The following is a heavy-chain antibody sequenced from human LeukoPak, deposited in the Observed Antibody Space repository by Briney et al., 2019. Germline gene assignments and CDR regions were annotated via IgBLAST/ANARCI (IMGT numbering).Heavy chain of an antibody. CDR3: ARQYDFWSAKDEDNWFDP. Sequence: ASVKVSCKASGYTFTSYDINWVRQATGQGLEWMGWISAYNGNTNYAQKLQGRVTMTTDTSTSTAYMELRSLRSDDTAVYYCARQYDFWSAKDEDNWFDPWGQGTLVTVSS. J-gene: IGHJ5*02. CDR1: GYTFTSYD. V-gene: IGHV1-18*01. CDR2: ISAYNGNT. D-gene: IGHD3-3*01.